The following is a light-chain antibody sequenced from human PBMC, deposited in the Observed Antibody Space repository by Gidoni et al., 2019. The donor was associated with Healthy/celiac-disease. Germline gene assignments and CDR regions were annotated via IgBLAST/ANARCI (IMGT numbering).Light chain of an antibody. V-gene: IGKV1-39*01. CDR3: QQSYSTPPYT. CDR1: QSISSY. CDR2: AAS. Sequence: DIQMTQSPSSLSASVGDRVTITCRASQSISSYLNWYQQKPGKAHKLLIYAASSLQSGVPSRFSGSGSGTDFTLPISSLQPEDFATYYCQQSYSTPPYTFGQXTKLEIK. J-gene: IGKJ2*01.